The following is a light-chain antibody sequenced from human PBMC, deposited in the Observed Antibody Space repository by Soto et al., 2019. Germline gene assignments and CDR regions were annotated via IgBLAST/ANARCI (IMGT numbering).Light chain of an antibody. V-gene: IGKV1-5*01. CDR1: QSISSW. CDR3: QQYNSYST. J-gene: IGKJ1*01. Sequence: DIQMTQSPSTLSASVGDRVTITCRASQSISSWLAWYQQKPGKAPKLLIYDASSLESGVPSRFSGSGSGTVFTLTIRSLQPDDFATYYCQQYNSYSTFGQGTKVEIK. CDR2: DAS.